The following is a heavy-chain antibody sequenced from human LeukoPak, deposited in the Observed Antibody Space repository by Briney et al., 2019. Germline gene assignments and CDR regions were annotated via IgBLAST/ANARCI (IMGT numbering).Heavy chain of an antibody. V-gene: IGHV3-74*01. CDR3: ATSLGPLTEY. CDR1: GFTFSSYW. J-gene: IGHJ4*02. D-gene: IGHD7-27*01. CDR2: INSGGSGT. Sequence: GGSLRLSCAASGFTFSSYWMHWVRQTPGKGLVWVSRINSGGSGTSYADSVEGRFTISRDNAKNTLYLQMNSLKGEDTAVYYCATSLGPLTEYWGQGTLVTVSS.